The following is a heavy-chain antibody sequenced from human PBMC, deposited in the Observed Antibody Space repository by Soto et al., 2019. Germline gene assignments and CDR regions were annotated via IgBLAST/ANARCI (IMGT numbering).Heavy chain of an antibody. CDR2: IYYSGST. Sequence: SETLSLTCTVPGGSVSSGSYYWSWIRQPPGKGLEWIGYIYYSGSTNYNPSLKSRVTISVDTSKNQFSLKMSSVTAADTAVYYCARFPRYYYAMDVWGQGTTVTVSS. J-gene: IGHJ6*02. V-gene: IGHV4-61*01. CDR3: ARFPRYYYAMDV. CDR1: GGSVSSGSYY.